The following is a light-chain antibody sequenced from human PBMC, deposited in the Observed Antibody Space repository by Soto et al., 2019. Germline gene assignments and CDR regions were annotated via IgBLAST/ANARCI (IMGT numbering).Light chain of an antibody. CDR3: QQYNSYWT. J-gene: IGKJ1*01. V-gene: IGKV1-5*01. CDR2: DAS. Sequence: DIQMTQSPSTLSASVGDRVTITCRASQSISSWLAWYQQKPGKAPKLLIYDASSLESGVPSRFSGSGSGTEFTLTIRSLQPDDFATYYCQQYNSYWTFCQGTKVEIK. CDR1: QSISSW.